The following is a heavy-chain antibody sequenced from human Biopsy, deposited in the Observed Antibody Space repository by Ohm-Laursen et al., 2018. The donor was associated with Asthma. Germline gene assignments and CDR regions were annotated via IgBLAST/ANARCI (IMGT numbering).Heavy chain of an antibody. J-gene: IGHJ6*02. CDR2: IMTVFGTT. D-gene: IGHD6-19*01. Sequence: GASVKVSCKAPGGTFSNFAISWVRQAPGQGLEWLGGIMTVFGTTNYAQKLQGRVTITADESTSTAYMEVTSLRSEDTAIYYCARCQVGYSSGWSLLLKKIYYSGMDVWAKGPRSPSP. CDR1: GGTFSNFA. CDR3: ARCQVGYSSGWSLLLKKIYYSGMDV. V-gene: IGHV1-69*13.